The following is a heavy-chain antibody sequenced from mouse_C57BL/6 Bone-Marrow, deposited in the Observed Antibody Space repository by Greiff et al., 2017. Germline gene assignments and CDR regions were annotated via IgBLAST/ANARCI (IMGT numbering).Heavy chain of an antibody. J-gene: IGHJ2*01. CDR1: GYTFTDYE. D-gene: IGHD1-1*01. V-gene: IGHV1-15*01. Sequence: QVQLQQSGAELVRPGASVTLSCKASGYTFTDYEMHWVKQTPVHGLEWIGAIDPETGGTAYNQKFKGKAILTADKSSSTAYMELRSLTSEDSAVYYCTRWDYGSSYDYFDYWGQGPTLTVSS. CDR3: TRWDYGSSYDYFDY. CDR2: IDPETGGT.